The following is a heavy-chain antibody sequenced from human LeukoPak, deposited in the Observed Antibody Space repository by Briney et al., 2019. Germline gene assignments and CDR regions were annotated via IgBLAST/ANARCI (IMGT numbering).Heavy chain of an antibody. Sequence: SETLSLTCAVYGGSFSGYYWSWIRQPPGKGLEWIGEINHSGSTNYNPSLKSRVTISVDTSKNQFSLKLSSVTAADTAVYYCAGTKGPDSSGLNYFDYWGQGTLVTVSS. CDR3: AGTKGPDSSGLNYFDY. V-gene: IGHV4-34*01. J-gene: IGHJ4*02. D-gene: IGHD6-19*01. CDR2: INHSGST. CDR1: GGSFSGYY.